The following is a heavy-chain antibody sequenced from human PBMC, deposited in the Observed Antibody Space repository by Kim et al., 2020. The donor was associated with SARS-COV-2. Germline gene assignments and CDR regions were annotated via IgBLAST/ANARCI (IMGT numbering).Heavy chain of an antibody. D-gene: IGHD1-26*01. Sequence: NDHPSLRSRVTISVDTSKNQFSLKLSSVTAADTAVYYCAGTARGANFDYWGRGALVTVSS. CDR3: AGTARGANFDY. J-gene: IGHJ4*02. V-gene: IGHV4-4*09.